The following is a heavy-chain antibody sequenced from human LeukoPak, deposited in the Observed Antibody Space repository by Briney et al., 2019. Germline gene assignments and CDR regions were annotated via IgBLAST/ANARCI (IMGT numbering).Heavy chain of an antibody. V-gene: IGHV1-2*02. CDR3: ARGTTAFDY. CDR2: INPNSGGT. J-gene: IGHJ4*02. CDR1: GYTFTGYY. D-gene: IGHD1-7*01. Sequence: ASVKVSCKASGYTFTGYYMHWVRQAPGQGLEWMGWINPNSGGTNYAQKFQGRVTITRNTSISTAYMELSSLRSEDTAVYYCARGTTAFDYWGQGTLVTVSS.